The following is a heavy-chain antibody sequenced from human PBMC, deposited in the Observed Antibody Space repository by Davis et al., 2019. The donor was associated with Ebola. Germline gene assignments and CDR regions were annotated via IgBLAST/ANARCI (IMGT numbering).Heavy chain of an antibody. V-gene: IGHV3-33*08. CDR2: IWDDGSNK. D-gene: IGHD2-21*02. Sequence: GESLKICCAASGFTFSSDSMNWVRQPRGQVQQWVAVIWDDGSNKYYADSVKSRFNISSDTSKISLYLQMNSLRAEDTAVYYCVRDPALVVTGGGWFFGLWGRGTLVTVSS. CDR3: VRDPALVVTGGGWFFGL. J-gene: IGHJ2*01. CDR1: GFTFSSDS.